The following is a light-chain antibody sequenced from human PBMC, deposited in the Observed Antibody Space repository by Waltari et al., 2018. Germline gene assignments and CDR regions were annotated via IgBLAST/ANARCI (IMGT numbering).Light chain of an antibody. Sequence: QSALTQPASVSGSPGQSITISCPGTSTDVGRSNLVSWYQHLPGQGPKVIIYDVSDRPSGVSARFSGSKSGNTASLTISGLQAEDEANYYCTSQSTNNVVLFGGGTKVTVL. V-gene: IGLV2-14*03. CDR2: DVS. CDR3: TSQSTNNVVL. J-gene: IGLJ3*02. CDR1: STDVGRSNL.